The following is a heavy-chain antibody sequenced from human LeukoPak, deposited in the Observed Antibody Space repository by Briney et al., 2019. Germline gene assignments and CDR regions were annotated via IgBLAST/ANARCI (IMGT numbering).Heavy chain of an antibody. Sequence: PSETLSLTCTVSGGSISSSSSYWGWIRQPPGKGLEWIGSIYYSGSTYYNPSLKSRVTISVDTSKNQFSLKLSSVTAADTAVYYCARCRRYNWNPGGMDVWGQGTTVTVSS. J-gene: IGHJ6*02. V-gene: IGHV4-39*01. CDR1: GGSISSSSSY. CDR3: ARCRRYNWNPGGMDV. CDR2: IYYSGST. D-gene: IGHD1-20*01.